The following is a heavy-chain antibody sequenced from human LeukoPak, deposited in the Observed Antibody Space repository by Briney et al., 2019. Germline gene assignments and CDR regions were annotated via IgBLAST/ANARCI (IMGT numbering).Heavy chain of an antibody. D-gene: IGHD6-19*01. CDR2: ISTYNGKT. J-gene: IGHJ4*02. CDR3: ARDTYNSGWCSDY. V-gene: IGHV1-18*01. Sequence: SXXVSCKTSGYTFTIYGISWVRQAPGHGLEGMGWISTYNGKTNYAQNLQGRIIMTTDTSTSTAYMELRSLRSDDTAVYYCARDTYNSGWCSDYWGQGTLVTVSS. CDR1: GYTFTIYG.